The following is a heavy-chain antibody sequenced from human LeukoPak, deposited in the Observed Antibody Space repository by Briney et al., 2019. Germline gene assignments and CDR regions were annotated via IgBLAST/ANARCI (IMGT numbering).Heavy chain of an antibody. CDR1: GYTFTSYD. V-gene: IGHV1-8*01. D-gene: IGHD5-12*01. CDR3: ARAHSGYDSPLDY. CDR2: VNPNSGNT. Sequence: ASVKVSSTASGYTFTSYDINWVRQATGQGLEWMGWVNPNSGNTGYAQKFQGRVTMTRNTSISTAYMELSSLRSEDTAVYYCARAHSGYDSPLDYWGQGTLVTVSS. J-gene: IGHJ4*02.